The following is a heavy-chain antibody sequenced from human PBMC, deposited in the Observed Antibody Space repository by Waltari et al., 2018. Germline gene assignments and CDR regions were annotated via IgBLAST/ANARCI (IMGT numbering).Heavy chain of an antibody. CDR3: ARVLLWFGGRSYYYYGMDV. Sequence: QLQLQESGPGLVKPSETLSLTCTVSGGSISSSSYYWGWIRQPPGKGLEWIGCIFYTARTYYNPSLRSRGTISVETSKNQFSLKLSSVTAADTAVYYCARVLLWFGGRSYYYYGMDVWGQGTTVTVSS. D-gene: IGHD3-10*01. CDR1: GGSISSSSYY. J-gene: IGHJ6*02. CDR2: IFYTART. V-gene: IGHV4-39*01.